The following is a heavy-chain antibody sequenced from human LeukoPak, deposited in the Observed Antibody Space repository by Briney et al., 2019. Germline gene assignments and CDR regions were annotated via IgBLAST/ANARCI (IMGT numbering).Heavy chain of an antibody. Sequence: GGSLRLSCAASGCTFSSYSMNWVRQAPGKGLEWVSSISSSSSYIYYAYLENGVIISSRENNKNLLFMHMKRLRAEDTAVYYCAGGSCPDYWGQGTLVTVSS. J-gene: IGHJ4*02. CDR1: GCTFSSYS. CDR2: ISSSSSYI. D-gene: IGHD2-15*01. CDR3: AGGSCPDY. V-gene: IGHV3-21*01.